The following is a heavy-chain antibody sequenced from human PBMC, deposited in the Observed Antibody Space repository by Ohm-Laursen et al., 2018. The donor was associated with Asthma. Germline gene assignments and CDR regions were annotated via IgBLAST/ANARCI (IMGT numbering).Heavy chain of an antibody. CDR1: GFSFSTYT. CDR3: ARGYYYDSRASYYFDY. J-gene: IGHJ4*02. V-gene: IGHV3-48*02. Sequence: SLRLSCTASGFSFSTYTLNWVRQAPGKGLEWVSYISSSSSSLYYADSVKGRFTISRDDVKNSLSLQMNSLRDDDTAVYYCARGYYYDSRASYYFDYWGQGTLVTVSS. D-gene: IGHD3-22*01. CDR2: ISSSSSSL.